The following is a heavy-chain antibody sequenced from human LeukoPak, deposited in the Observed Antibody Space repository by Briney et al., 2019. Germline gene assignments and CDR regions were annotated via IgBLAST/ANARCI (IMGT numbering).Heavy chain of an antibody. J-gene: IGHJ3*02. CDR2: ISYDGNSK. CDR3: AREDCSGGSCYSFGPPFDI. V-gene: IGHV3-30*03. Sequence: GGSLRLSCAASGFTFINYAMHWVRQAPGKGLEWVAIISYDGNSKNYADSVKGRFTISRDNSKNTLYLQMNSLRAEDTAVYYCAREDCSGGSCYSFGPPFDIWGQGTMVTVSS. D-gene: IGHD2-15*01. CDR1: GFTFINYA.